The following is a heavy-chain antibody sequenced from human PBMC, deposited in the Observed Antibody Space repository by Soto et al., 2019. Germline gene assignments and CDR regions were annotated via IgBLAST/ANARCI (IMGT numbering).Heavy chain of an antibody. CDR3: ARDRPWNVGATEDNYYGMDV. CDR1: GYTFTSYG. V-gene: IGHV1-18*01. CDR2: ISAYNGNT. J-gene: IGHJ6*02. Sequence: QVQLVQSGAEVKKPGASVKVSCKASGYTFTSYGISWVRQAPGQGLERMGWISAYNGNTNYAQKLQGRVTMTTDTSTSTAYMELRSLRSDDTAVYYCARDRPWNVGATEDNYYGMDVWGQGTTVTVSS. D-gene: IGHD1-26*01.